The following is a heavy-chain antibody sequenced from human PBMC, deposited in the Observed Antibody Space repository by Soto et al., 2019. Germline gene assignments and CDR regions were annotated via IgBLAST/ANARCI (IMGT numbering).Heavy chain of an antibody. J-gene: IGHJ3*02. V-gene: IGHV1-69*13. CDR3: ARDLSSGWYAFDI. D-gene: IGHD6-19*01. Sequence: GASVKVSCKCSGGTFSSYSMSWGRRAPGQGLECMGGIIPIFGTANYAQKFQGRVTITADESTSTAYMELSSLRSEDTAVYYCARDLSSGWYAFDIWGQGTMVTVSS. CDR1: GGTFSSYS. CDR2: IIPIFGTA.